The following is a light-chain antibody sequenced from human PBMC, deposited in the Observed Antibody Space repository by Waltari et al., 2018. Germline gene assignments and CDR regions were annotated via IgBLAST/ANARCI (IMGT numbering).Light chain of an antibody. CDR2: KDN. V-gene: IGLV3-25*03. Sequence: SYELTQPPSVSVSPGQTARITCSGDALPNQRAYWYQPMPGQAPVLVMSKDNQRASGTPDRFSGSESGTTVTLTISGVQAEDEADYYCQSADSTGAYWVFGGGTKLTVL. CDR3: QSADSTGAYWV. CDR1: ALPNQR. J-gene: IGLJ3*02.